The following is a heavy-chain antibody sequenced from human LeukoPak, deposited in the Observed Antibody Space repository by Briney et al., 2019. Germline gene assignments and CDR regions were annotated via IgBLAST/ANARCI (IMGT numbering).Heavy chain of an antibody. J-gene: IGHJ4*02. CDR3: ARGRLGIYYGSGSYRY. Sequence: SETLSLTCAVYGGSFSGYYWSWIPQPPGKGLEWIGEINHSGSTNYNPSLKSRVTISVDTSKNQFSLKLSSVTAADTAVYYCARGRLGIYYGSGSYRYWGQGTLVTVSS. CDR2: INHSGST. CDR1: GGSFSGYY. V-gene: IGHV4-34*01. D-gene: IGHD3-10*01.